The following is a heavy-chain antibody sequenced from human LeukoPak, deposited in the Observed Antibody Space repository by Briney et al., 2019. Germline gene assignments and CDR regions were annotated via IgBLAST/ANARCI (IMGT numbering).Heavy chain of an antibody. V-gene: IGHV3-53*01. CDR3: VRERFGAIVEN. J-gene: IGHJ4*02. CDR2: VYGGGNT. CDR1: GFTFANDR. D-gene: IGHD3-10*01. Sequence: PGGSLRLSCAASGFTFANDRMSWVRQPPGKGLEWVSTVYGGGNTAYTDPVKGRFTISRDTSKNTLLLQMNSLRAEDTAVYFCVRERFGAIVENWGQGALVIVSS.